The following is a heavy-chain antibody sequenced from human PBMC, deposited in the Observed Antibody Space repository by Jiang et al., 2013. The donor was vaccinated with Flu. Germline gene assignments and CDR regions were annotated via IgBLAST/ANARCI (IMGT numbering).Heavy chain of an antibody. CDR2: IYYRGST. D-gene: IGHD2-15*01. CDR1: GGSISSSSYY. J-gene: IGHJ4*02. CDR3: ARVGGFRDYPPDY. V-gene: IGHV4-39*01. Sequence: LLKPSETPSLTCTVSGGSISSSSYYWGWIRQPPGKGLEWIGNIYYRGSTYYNPSLKSRVTISVDTSKNQFSLKLSSVTAADTAVYYCARVGGFRDYPPDYWGQGTLVTVSS.